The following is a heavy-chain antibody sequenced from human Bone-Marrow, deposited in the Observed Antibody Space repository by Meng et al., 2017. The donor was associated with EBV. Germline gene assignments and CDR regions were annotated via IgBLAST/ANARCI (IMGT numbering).Heavy chain of an antibody. CDR2: IIPIFGTA. V-gene: IGHV1-69*06. Sequence: QVRRLRRGAEPKKPGSSWKVSCQASGSTFGSYAISWVRKAPGQGLEWMGGIIPIFGTANYAQKFQGRVTITADKSTSTAYMELSSLRSEDTAVYYCASTRGIWYDFDYWGQGTLVTVSS. D-gene: IGHD1-26*01. J-gene: IGHJ4*02. CDR3: ASTRGIWYDFDY. CDR1: GSTFGSYA.